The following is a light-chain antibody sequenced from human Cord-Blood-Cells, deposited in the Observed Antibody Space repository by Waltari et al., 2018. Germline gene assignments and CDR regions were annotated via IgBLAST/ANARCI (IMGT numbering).Light chain of an antibody. Sequence: EIVLTQSPGTLSLSPGERATIYCRASQSVSRSYLAWYKQKPGQAARLLIYGSSSRATGIPDRFSGSGSVTDFTLTISRLEPEDFAVYYCQQYGSSPITFGQGTRLEIK. CDR2: GSS. V-gene: IGKV3-20*01. CDR1: QSVSRSY. J-gene: IGKJ5*01. CDR3: QQYGSSPIT.